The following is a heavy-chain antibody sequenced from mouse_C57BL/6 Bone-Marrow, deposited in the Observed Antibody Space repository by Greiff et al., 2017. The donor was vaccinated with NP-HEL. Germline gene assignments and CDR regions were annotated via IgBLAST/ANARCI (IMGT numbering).Heavy chain of an antibody. CDR3: TTLIIPSRY. D-gene: IGHD1-1*01. Sequence: EVQLQESGAELVRPGASVKLSCTASGFNIKDDYMHWVKQRPEQGLEWIGWIDPENGDTEYASKFQGKATITADTSSNTAYLQLSSLTSEDTAVYYCTTLIIPSRYWGQGTTLTVSS. CDR2: IDPENGDT. J-gene: IGHJ2*01. CDR1: GFNIKDDY. V-gene: IGHV14-4*01.